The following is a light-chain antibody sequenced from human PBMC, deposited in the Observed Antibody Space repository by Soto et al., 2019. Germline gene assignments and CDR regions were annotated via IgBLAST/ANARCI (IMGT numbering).Light chain of an antibody. CDR1: QNVDNNF. V-gene: IGKV3-20*01. J-gene: IGKJ2*01. CDR2: GVF. CDR3: QHYDGSPRT. Sequence: ETVLTQSPGAVSLSPGERATLSCTTSQNVDNNFLAWYQQKPGQAPRLLIHGVFYRASGIPDRFSGSGSGTYFTLTINGLEPEDSAVYYCQHYDGSPRTFGQGTKVDI.